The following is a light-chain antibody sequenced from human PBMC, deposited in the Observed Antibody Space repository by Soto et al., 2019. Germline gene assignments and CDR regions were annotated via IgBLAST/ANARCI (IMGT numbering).Light chain of an antibody. CDR1: QSVSSY. Sequence: EIVLTQSPATLSLSPGERATLPCRASQSVSSYLAWYQQKPGQAPRLLIYDASNRATGIPARFSRSGSGTDFTLTISSLEPEDFAVYYCQQRSNWPPTFGQGTKLEIK. CDR2: DAS. V-gene: IGKV3-11*01. J-gene: IGKJ2*01. CDR3: QQRSNWPPT.